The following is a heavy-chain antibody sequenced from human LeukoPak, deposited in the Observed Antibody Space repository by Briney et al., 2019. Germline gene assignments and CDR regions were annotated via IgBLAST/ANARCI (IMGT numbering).Heavy chain of an antibody. V-gene: IGHV3-30*02. D-gene: IGHD3-22*01. CDR1: GFTFSSYG. CDR2: IRYDGSNK. J-gene: IGHJ4*02. CDR3: ASGGSMIVVVPDLYYFDY. Sequence: GGSLRLSCAASGFTFSSYGMHWVRQAPGKGLEWVAFIRYDGSNKYYADSVKGRFTISRDNSKNTLYLQMNSLRAEDTAVYYCASGGSMIVVVPDLYYFDYWGQGTLVTVSS.